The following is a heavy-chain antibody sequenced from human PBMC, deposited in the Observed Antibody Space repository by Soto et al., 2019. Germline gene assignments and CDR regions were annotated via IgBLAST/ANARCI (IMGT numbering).Heavy chain of an antibody. CDR3: ARGYSVYAE. D-gene: IGHD5-12*01. V-gene: IGHV3-7*01. CDR2: TKPDGSEK. Sequence: GGSLRLSCAASGFTFSNYWMGWVRQAPGKGLEWVANTKPDGSEKYYVDSVKGRFTISRDSAKDSLYLQMNSLRAEDTAVYYCARGYSVYAEWGQGALVTVSS. J-gene: IGHJ4*02. CDR1: GFTFSNYW.